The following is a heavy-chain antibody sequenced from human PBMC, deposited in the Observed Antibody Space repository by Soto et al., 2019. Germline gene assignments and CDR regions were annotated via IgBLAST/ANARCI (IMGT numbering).Heavy chain of an antibody. J-gene: IGHJ4*02. CDR1: GGTFSSYA. D-gene: IGHD6-19*01. CDR2: IIPIFGTA. CDR3: ARGSGWYTWGYFDY. V-gene: IGHV1-69*13. Sequence: ASVKVSCKASGGTFSSYAISWVRQAPGQGLEWMGGIIPIFGTANYAQKFQGRVTITADESTSTAYMELSSLRSEDTAVYYCARGSGWYTWGYFDYWGQGTLVTVSS.